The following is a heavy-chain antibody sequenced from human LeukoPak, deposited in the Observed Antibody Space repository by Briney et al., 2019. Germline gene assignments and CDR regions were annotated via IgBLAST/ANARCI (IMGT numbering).Heavy chain of an antibody. Sequence: SETLSLTCTVSGGSISSSSYYWGWIRQPPGKGLEWIGSIYYSGSTYYNPSLKSRVTISVDTSKNQFSLKLSSVTAADTAVYYCARAKDCSSTSCYLSYYYYYMDVWGKGTTVTISS. D-gene: IGHD2-2*01. CDR1: GGSISSSSYY. CDR3: ARAKDCSSTSCYLSYYYYYMDV. J-gene: IGHJ6*03. V-gene: IGHV4-39*01. CDR2: IYYSGST.